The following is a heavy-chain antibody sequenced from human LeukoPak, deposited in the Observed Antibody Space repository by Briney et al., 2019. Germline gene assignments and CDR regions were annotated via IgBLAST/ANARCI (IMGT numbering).Heavy chain of an antibody. Sequence: WVRQVPGKGLEWIGSIYYSGSTYYNPSLRSRVTISVDTSKNQFSLKLSSVTAADTAVYYCATYGSGSYNYYYMDVWGKGTTVTISS. D-gene: IGHD3-10*01. V-gene: IGHV4-39*01. CDR2: IYYSGST. CDR3: ATYGSGSYNYYYMDV. J-gene: IGHJ6*03.